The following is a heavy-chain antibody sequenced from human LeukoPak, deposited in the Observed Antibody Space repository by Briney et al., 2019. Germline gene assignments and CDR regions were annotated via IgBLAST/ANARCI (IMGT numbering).Heavy chain of an antibody. CDR1: GFTFSSYS. D-gene: IGHD3-9*01. Sequence: GGSLRLSCAASGFTFSSYSMNWVRQAPGKGLEWVSYISSSSSTIYYADSVKGRFTISRDNAKNSLYLQMNSLRAEDTAVYYCARDYLRDYDILTGYYTPKGFDPWGQGTLVTVSS. V-gene: IGHV3-48*01. CDR2: ISSSSSTI. J-gene: IGHJ5*02. CDR3: ARDYLRDYDILTGYYTPKGFDP.